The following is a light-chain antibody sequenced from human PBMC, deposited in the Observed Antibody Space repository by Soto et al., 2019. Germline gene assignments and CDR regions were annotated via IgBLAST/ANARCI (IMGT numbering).Light chain of an antibody. CDR3: QQYNSYAGVT. V-gene: IGKV1-5*03. Sequence: DIQMTQSPSTLSASVGDRVTIACRASQSISSWLAWYQQKPGKAPKLLIYKASSLESGVPSRFSGSGSGTEFPPTISSLQPDDFATYYCQQYNSYAGVTFGPGTKVDIK. J-gene: IGKJ3*01. CDR2: KAS. CDR1: QSISSW.